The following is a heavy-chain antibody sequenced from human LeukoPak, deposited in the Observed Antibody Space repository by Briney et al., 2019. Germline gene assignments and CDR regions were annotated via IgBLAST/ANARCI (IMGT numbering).Heavy chain of an antibody. Sequence: SVSVSCKPSVGTFSNYAVSWVRQAPGQGLEYMGGIIPAFGVTNYVQKFEGRLSLTADKSTSTAYMELSSLRSEDTAVYYCASRGDWAFDIWGQGTMVTVSS. V-gene: IGHV1-69*10. CDR1: VGTFSNYA. J-gene: IGHJ3*02. D-gene: IGHD2-21*02. CDR3: ASRGDWAFDI. CDR2: IIPAFGVT.